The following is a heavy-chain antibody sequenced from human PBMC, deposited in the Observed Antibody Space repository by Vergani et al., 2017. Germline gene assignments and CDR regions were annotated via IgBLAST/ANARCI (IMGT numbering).Heavy chain of an antibody. CDR3: ARLRAVVGSSGYYYYYGMDV. Sequence: QLQLQESGPGLVKPSETLSLTCTVSGCSISSSSYYWGWIRQPPGKGLEWIGSIYYSGSTYYNPSLKSRVTISVDTSKNQFSLKLSSVTAADTAVYYCARLRAVVGSSGYYYYYGMDVWGQGTTVTVSS. J-gene: IGHJ6*02. D-gene: IGHD1-26*01. V-gene: IGHV4-39*01. CDR1: GCSISSSSYY. CDR2: IYYSGST.